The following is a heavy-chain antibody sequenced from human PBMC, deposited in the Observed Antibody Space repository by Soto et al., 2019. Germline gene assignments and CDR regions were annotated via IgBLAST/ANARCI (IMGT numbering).Heavy chain of an antibody. CDR3: ARGGIVVVPAAIGYYYYYMDV. V-gene: IGHV4-59*01. J-gene: IGHJ6*03. D-gene: IGHD2-2*02. CDR1: GGSISSYY. CDR2: IYYSGST. Sequence: SETLSLTCTVSGGSISSYYWSWIRQPPGKGLEWIGYIYYSGSTNYNPSPKSRVTISVDTSKNQFSLKLSSVTAADTAVYYCARGGIVVVPAAIGYYYYYMDVWGKGTTVTVSS.